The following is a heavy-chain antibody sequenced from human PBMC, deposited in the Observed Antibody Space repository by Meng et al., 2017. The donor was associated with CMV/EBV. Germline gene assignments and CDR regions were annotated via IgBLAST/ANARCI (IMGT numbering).Heavy chain of an antibody. CDR2: IYHSGST. V-gene: IGHV4-4*02. J-gene: IGHJ4*02. Sequence: CAVSGGSISSSNWWSWVRQPPGKGLEWIGEIYHSGSTNYNPSLKSRVTISVDKSKNQFSLKLSSVTAADTAVYYRASEVGATTAFDYWGQGTLVTVSS. CDR1: GGSISSSNW. CDR3: ASEVGATTAFDY. D-gene: IGHD1-26*01.